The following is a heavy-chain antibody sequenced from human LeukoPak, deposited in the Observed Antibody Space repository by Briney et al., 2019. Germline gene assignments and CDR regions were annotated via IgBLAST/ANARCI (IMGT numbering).Heavy chain of an antibody. D-gene: IGHD2-2*01. J-gene: IGHJ4*02. CDR2: IKQDGSEM. V-gene: IGHV3-7*01. CDR3: VRDGAPAAADY. CDR1: GFTFSDYW. Sequence: GGSLRLSCAASGFTFSDYWMTWVRQAPGKGLEWVANIKQDGSEMYYVDSVKGRFTISRDNAKNSLYLQMNSLRAEDTALYYCVRDGAPAAADYWGQGTLVTVSS.